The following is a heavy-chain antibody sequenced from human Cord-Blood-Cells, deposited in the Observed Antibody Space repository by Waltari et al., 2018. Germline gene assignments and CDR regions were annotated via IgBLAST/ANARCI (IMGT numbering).Heavy chain of an antibody. CDR1: GYTFTGYY. CDR3: ARGYCSSTSCATIDY. Sequence: QVQLVQSGAEVKKPGASVKVSCKASGYTFTGYYMHWVRQAPGQGLEWMGWINPNRGGTNYAQKFQGRVTMTRETSISTAYMELSRLRSDDTAVYYCARGYCSSTSCATIDYWGQGTLVTVSS. D-gene: IGHD2-2*01. J-gene: IGHJ4*02. V-gene: IGHV1-2*02. CDR2: INPNRGGT.